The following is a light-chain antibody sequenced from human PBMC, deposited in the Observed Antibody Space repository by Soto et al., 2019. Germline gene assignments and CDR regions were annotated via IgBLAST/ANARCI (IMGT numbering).Light chain of an antibody. CDR3: MQALQSLT. CDR1: QSGLYSSNNNNY. CDR2: WAS. Sequence: SGMTQSPASLAVSLGEVATINLKSSQSGLYSSNNNNYLAWYQQKPGQPPKXLIYWASTRAPGVPDRFSGGGSGTDFTLKINRVEAEDVGTYYCMQALQSLTFGQGTRLEIK. V-gene: IGKV4-1*01. J-gene: IGKJ5*01.